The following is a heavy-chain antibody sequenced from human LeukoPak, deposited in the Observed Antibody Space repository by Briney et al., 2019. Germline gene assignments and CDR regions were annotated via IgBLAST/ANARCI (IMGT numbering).Heavy chain of an antibody. V-gene: IGHV4-34*01. CDR2: INHSGNI. Sequence: SETLSLTCAVYGGSFSAYYWSWIRRPPGKGLEWIAGINHSGNINYNPSLESRVTLSVDTSKHQFSLRLRSVTAADTAVYFCARMVRERHSFDIWGQGTGVTVSS. CDR3: ARMVRERHSFDI. D-gene: IGHD3-10*01. J-gene: IGHJ3*02. CDR1: GGSFSAYY.